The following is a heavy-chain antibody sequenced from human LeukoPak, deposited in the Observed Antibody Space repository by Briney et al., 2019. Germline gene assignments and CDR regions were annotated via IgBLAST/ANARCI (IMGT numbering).Heavy chain of an antibody. CDR1: GYTFTGYY. J-gene: IGHJ4*02. CDR3: ARGEASTVTLGDWGY. CDR2: INPNSGGT. V-gene: IGHV1-2*02. D-gene: IGHD4-17*01. Sequence: GASVKVSCKASGYTFTGYYMHRVRQAPGQGLEWIGWINPNSGGTNYAQKFQGRVTMTTDTSTSTAYMELRSLRSDDTAVYYCARGEASTVTLGDWGYWGQGTLVTVSS.